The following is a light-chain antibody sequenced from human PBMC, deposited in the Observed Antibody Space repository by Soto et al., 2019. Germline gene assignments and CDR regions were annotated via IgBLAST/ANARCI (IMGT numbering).Light chain of an antibody. J-gene: IGKJ4*01. V-gene: IGKV3-20*01. CDR3: QQKGSFT. CDR2: GAS. Sequence: EIVLTQSPGTLSLSPGERATLSCRASQSVSSSYLAWYQQKPGQAPRLLIYGASSRATGIPDRFSGSGSGTDFSLTISRLEPEDFAVYYCQQKGSFTFGGGTKVEIK. CDR1: QSVSSSY.